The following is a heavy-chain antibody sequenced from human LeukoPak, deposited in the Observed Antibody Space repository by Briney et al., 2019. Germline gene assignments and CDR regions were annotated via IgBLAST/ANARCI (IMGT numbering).Heavy chain of an antibody. CDR2: VNHNSGDT. V-gene: IGHV1-2*02. J-gene: IGHJ4*02. CDR3: ARDPEYYVILVGYYRGDDY. CDR1: GYTFTGYY. Sequence: ASVKVSCKASGYTFTGYYLHWVRQAPGQGLEWMGCVNHNSGDTNYAQKLQGTVTMTRETSISTAYMELSRLRSDDTAVYYCARDPEYYVILVGYYRGDDYWGQGTLVTVSS. D-gene: IGHD3-9*01.